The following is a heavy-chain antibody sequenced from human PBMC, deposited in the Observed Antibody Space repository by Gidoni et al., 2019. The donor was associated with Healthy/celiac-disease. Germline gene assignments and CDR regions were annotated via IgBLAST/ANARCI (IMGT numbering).Heavy chain of an antibody. CDR2: IKSKTDGGTT. Sequence: AASGFTFSNAWMTWGRQAPGKGLEWVGRIKSKTDGGTTDYAAPVKGKCTISRDDSKNTLDLQMNSLKTEDTAVYYCTTEDPSSTSQYSSSWYFDYWGQGTLVTVPS. V-gene: IGHV3-15*07. D-gene: IGHD6-13*01. CDR1: GFTFSNAW. CDR3: TTEDPSSTSQYSSSWYFDY. J-gene: IGHJ4*02.